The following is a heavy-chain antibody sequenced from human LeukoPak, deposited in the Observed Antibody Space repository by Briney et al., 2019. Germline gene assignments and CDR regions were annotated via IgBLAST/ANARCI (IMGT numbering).Heavy chain of an antibody. CDR1: GYTFTSYG. CDR3: AGVSAGPPSNWFDP. V-gene: IGHV1-18*01. CDR2: ISAYNGNT. D-gene: IGHD6-13*01. Sequence: ASVKVSCKASGYTFTSYGISWVRQAPGQGLEWMGWISAYNGNTNYAQKLQGRVTMTTDTSTSTAYMELRSLRSDDTAVYYCAGVSAGPPSNWFDPWGQGTLVTVSS. J-gene: IGHJ5*02.